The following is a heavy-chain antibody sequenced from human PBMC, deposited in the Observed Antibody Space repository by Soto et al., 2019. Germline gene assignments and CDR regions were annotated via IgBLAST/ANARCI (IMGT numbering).Heavy chain of an antibody. Sequence: ASVNVSCKSSGYTFTGYYIHWVRQAPGQGLEWMGWINPNSGGTNYAQKFQGWVTMTRDTSISTAYMELSRLRSDDTAVYYCAREGFSDQLRRSCFDPWGQGTLVTVSS. CDR3: AREGFSDQLRRSCFDP. V-gene: IGHV1-2*04. D-gene: IGHD2-2*01. CDR1: GYTFTGYY. J-gene: IGHJ5*02. CDR2: INPNSGGT.